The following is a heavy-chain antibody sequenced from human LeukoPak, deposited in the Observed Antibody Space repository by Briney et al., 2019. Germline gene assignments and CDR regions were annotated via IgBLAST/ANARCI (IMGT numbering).Heavy chain of an antibody. V-gene: IGHV3-21*01. CDR2: ISSSSSYI. Sequence: GGSLRLSCAASGFTFSSYSMNWVRQAPGKGLEWVSSISSSSSYIYYADSVKGRFTISRDNAKNSLYLQMNSLRAEDTAVYYCARGSGYGKGHDYRGQGTLVTVSS. CDR3: ARGSGYGKGHDY. D-gene: IGHD5-12*01. J-gene: IGHJ4*02. CDR1: GFTFSSYS.